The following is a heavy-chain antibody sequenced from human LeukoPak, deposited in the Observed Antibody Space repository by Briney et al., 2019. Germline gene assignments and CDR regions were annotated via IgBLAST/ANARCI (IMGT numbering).Heavy chain of an antibody. CDR1: GGSFSGYY. J-gene: IGHJ6*03. D-gene: IGHD6-25*01. Sequence: SETLSLTCAVYGGSFSGYYWSWIRQPPGKGLEWIGEINHSGSTNYNPSLKSRVTISVDTSKNQFSLKLSSVTAADTAVYYCARRLAYYYYMDVWGKGTTVTISS. V-gene: IGHV4-34*01. CDR2: INHSGST. CDR3: ARRLAYYYYMDV.